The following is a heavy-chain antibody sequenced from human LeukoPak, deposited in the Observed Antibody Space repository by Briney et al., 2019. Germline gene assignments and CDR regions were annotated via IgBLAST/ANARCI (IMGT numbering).Heavy chain of an antibody. J-gene: IGHJ3*02. CDR3: ARVYCSSTSCYFGGAFDI. V-gene: IGHV3-30*02. Sequence: GESLRLSCAASGFTFSGSGMHWVRQAPGKGLEWVAFIRYHGSDKFYADSVKGRFTISRDNSKNTLYLQMNSLRAEDTAVYYCARVYCSSTSCYFGGAFDIWGQGTMVTVSS. CDR2: IRYHGSDK. D-gene: IGHD2-2*01. CDR1: GFTFSGSG.